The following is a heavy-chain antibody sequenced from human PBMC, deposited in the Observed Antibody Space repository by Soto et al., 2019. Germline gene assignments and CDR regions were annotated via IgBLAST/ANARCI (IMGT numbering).Heavy chain of an antibody. Sequence: LGESLKISCNGSGYSFTSYWIGWVRQMPGKGLEWMGIIYPGDSDTRYSPSFQGQVTISADKSISTAYLQWSSLRVEDTAVYYCARGDYHDTSGPFSDAFDVWGQGTMVTVSS. J-gene: IGHJ3*01. CDR2: IYPGDSDT. CDR3: ARGDYHDTSGPFSDAFDV. V-gene: IGHV5-51*01. D-gene: IGHD3-22*01. CDR1: GYSFTSYW.